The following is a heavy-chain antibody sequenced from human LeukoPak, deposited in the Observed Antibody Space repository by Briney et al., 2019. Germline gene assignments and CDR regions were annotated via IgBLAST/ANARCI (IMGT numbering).Heavy chain of an antibody. CDR1: GGSISSYY. J-gene: IGHJ4*02. CDR3: ARVGFWSGYLAYFDY. Sequence: SETLSLTCTVSGGSISSYYWSWIRQPAGKGLEWIGRIYTSGSTNYNPSLKSRVTISVDTSKNQFSLKLSSVTAADTAVYYCARVGFWSGYLAYFDYWGQGTLVTVSS. V-gene: IGHV4-4*07. D-gene: IGHD3-3*01. CDR2: IYTSGST.